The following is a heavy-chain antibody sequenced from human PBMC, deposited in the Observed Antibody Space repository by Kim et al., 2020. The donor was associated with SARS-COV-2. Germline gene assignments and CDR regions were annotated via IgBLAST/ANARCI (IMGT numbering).Heavy chain of an antibody. J-gene: IGHJ6*02. D-gene: IGHD3-10*01. Sequence: SETLSLTCAVSGGPISSTTHYWTWIRQHPGKGLEWIGYIYYSGSTNYNPSLKSRVTMSVDTSENQFSLKLSSVTAADTAVYYCARDGASDRGWGYGSGRGGMDVWGQGTTVTVSS. CDR2: IYYSGST. V-gene: IGHV4-31*11. CDR3: ARDGASDRGWGYGSGRGGMDV. CDR1: GGPISSTTHY.